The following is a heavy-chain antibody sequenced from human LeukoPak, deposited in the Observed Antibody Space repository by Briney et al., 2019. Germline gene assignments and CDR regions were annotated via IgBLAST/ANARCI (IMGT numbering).Heavy chain of an antibody. V-gene: IGHV4-30-2*01. CDR3: AREEYTISPSDY. J-gene: IGHJ4*02. CDR1: GGSISSGDFY. D-gene: IGHD6-6*01. Sequence: SETLSLTCTVSGGSISSGDFYRSWIRQPPGKGLEWIGYIYHSGTTYYNPSLKSRVTISVDRSKNQFSLKLSSVTAADTAVYYCAREEYTISPSDYWGQGTLVTVSS. CDR2: IYHSGTT.